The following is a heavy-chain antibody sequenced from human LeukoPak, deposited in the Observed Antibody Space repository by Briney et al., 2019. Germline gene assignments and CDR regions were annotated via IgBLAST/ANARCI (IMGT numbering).Heavy chain of an antibody. Sequence: GGSLRLSCAASGFTFSSYSMNWVRRAPGKGLEWASYISGSGSAMYYADSVKGRFTISRDNAKNSLYLQMNSLRAEDAAVYYCARGGGSYYLDYWGQGTLVTVSS. V-gene: IGHV3-48*01. CDR1: GFTFSSYS. D-gene: IGHD3-10*01. CDR3: ARGGGSYYLDY. J-gene: IGHJ4*02. CDR2: ISGSGSAM.